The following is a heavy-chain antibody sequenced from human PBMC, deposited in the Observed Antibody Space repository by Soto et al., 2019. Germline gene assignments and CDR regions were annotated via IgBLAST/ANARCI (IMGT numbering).Heavy chain of an antibody. Sequence: QVQLVQSGAEVKKPGASVKVSCKASGYTFTGHYIHWVRHVPGQGREWMGEIGPDRGDTKYAQKFQGRLTMTRDTSITTVYMELSNLGPDDTAVYYCGRGRSGELVVFLWGQGTLVTVSS. D-gene: IGHD1-7*01. CDR1: GYTFTGHY. CDR2: IGPDRGDT. CDR3: GRGRSGELVVFL. V-gene: IGHV1-2*02. J-gene: IGHJ4*02.